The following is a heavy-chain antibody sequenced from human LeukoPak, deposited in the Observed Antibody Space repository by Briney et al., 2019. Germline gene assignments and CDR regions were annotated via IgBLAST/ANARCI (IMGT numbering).Heavy chain of an antibody. D-gene: IGHD5-12*01. CDR1: GDSMTNHY. CDR3: ARGFPDWVGSGYPFDL. J-gene: IGHJ4*02. V-gene: IGHV4-59*11. CDR2: IWHSGHS. Sequence: KTSGTLSLTCDVSGDSMTNHYWHWIRQPPGKGLESIAQIWHSGHSDHNPSLKSRVTISIDTSRTQFSLEVTSVTAADTAVYFCARGFPDWVGSGYPFDLWGQGLLVTVSS.